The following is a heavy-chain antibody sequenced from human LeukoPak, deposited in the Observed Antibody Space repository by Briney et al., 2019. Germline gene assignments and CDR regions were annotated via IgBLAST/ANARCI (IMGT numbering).Heavy chain of an antibody. V-gene: IGHV1-69*13. CDR1: GSTFSSCA. J-gene: IGHJ4*02. D-gene: IGHD3-9*01. CDR2: IIPIFGTA. Sequence: GASVKVSCKASGSTFSSCAISWVRQAPGQGLEWMGGIIPIFGTANHAQKFQGRVTITADESTSTAYMELSSLRSEDTAVYYCASSDYDILTGYYGWGQGTLVTVSS. CDR3: ASSDYDILTGYYG.